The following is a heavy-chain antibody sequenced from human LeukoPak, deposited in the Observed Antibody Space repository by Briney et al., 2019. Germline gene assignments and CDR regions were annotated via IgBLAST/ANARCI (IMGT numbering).Heavy chain of an antibody. CDR2: IITIFGTA. CDR3: ARGATTVTMEFDY. D-gene: IGHD4-17*01. Sequence: SVKVSCKASGGTFTSYAISWGGQAPGQGRGGRGRIITIFGTANYAQKFQGRVTITTDESTSTAYMELSSLRSEDTAVYYCARGATTVTMEFDYWGQGTLVTVPS. V-gene: IGHV1-69*05. CDR1: GGTFTSYA. J-gene: IGHJ4*02.